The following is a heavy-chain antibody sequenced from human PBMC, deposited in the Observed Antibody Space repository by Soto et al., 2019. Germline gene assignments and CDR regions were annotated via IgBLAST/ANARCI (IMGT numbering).Heavy chain of an antibody. Sequence: EVQLVESGGGLVKPGGSLRLSCAASGFTFSSYSMNWVRQAPGKGLEWVSSISSSSSYIYYADSVKGRFTISRDNAKNSLYLQMNSLRAEDTAVYYCARDAGTTRYYGMDVWGQGTTVTVSS. J-gene: IGHJ6*02. CDR3: ARDAGTTRYYGMDV. D-gene: IGHD1-1*01. CDR2: ISSSSSYI. CDR1: GFTFSSYS. V-gene: IGHV3-21*01.